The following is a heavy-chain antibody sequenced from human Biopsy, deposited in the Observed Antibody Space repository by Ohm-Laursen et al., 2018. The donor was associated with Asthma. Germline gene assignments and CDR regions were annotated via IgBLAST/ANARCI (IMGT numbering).Heavy chain of an antibody. D-gene: IGHD3-16*01. J-gene: IGHJ2*01. CDR1: GGTFSSDA. V-gene: IGHV1-69*13. CDR3: AGDQGDFWFFDL. CDR2: IIPIVGTT. Sequence: SVKVSCKASGGTFSSDAIGWVRQAPGQGLEWMGGIIPIVGTTAYAQKFQGRVTITAGEATSTAYMELSSLRSEDTAVYYCAGDQGDFWFFDLWGRGSLVTVSS.